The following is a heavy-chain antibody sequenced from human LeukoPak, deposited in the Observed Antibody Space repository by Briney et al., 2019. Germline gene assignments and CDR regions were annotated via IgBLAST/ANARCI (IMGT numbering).Heavy chain of an antibody. V-gene: IGHV3-73*01. J-gene: IGHJ4*02. CDR3: TRQNCTGGSCSYVDC. CDR2: IRTKTKNHAA. CDR1: GFTFSDSY. Sequence: PGGSLRLSCAASGFTFSDSYMHWVRQASGKGLEWVGLIRTKTKNHAATYAESVKGRFTISRDDSKNTAYLQMNSLKMEDTAVYYCTRQNCTGGSCSYVDCWGQGTLVTVSS. D-gene: IGHD2-8*02.